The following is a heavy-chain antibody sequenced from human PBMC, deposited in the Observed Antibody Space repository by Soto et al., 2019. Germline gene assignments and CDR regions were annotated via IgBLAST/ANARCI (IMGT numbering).Heavy chain of an antibody. V-gene: IGHV3-21*01. CDR2: ISSSSSYI. Sequence: EVQLVESGGGLVKPGGSLRLSCAASGFTFSSYSMNWVRQAPGKGLEWVSSISSSSSYIYYADSVKGRFTISRDNAKNSLYLQINSLRAVDTAVYYCARYVTAFVGSPFWGQGTLETVST. CDR3: ARYVTAFVGSPF. J-gene: IGHJ4*02. D-gene: IGHD3-3*02. CDR1: GFTFSSYS.